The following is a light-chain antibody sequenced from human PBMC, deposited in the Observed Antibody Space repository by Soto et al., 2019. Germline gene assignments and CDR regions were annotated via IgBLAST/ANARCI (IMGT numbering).Light chain of an antibody. V-gene: IGKV3-11*01. Sequence: VLTHASDTLSLSPGETATLSCRASQSVDSYVAWYQQKLGQAPRLLIYDAYTRATGVGDRFTGSGSATDFSLTITSIEPEDFAVYYCQQRGKWPSTFGPGTKVDIK. CDR3: QQRGKWPST. J-gene: IGKJ2*02. CDR1: QSVDSY. CDR2: DAY.